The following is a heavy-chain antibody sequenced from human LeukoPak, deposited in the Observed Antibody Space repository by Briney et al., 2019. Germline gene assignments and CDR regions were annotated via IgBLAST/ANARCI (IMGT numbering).Heavy chain of an antibody. CDR3: ARASSSGPPDY. V-gene: IGHV4-59*08. Sequence: PSETLSLTCTVSGGSISDYSWSWIRQPPGKGLEWIGNLYYSGSANHNPSLKSRVTMSVDTSKNQFFLKLNSVTAADTAVYYCARASSSGPPDYWGQGTLVTVSS. CDR2: LYYSGSA. D-gene: IGHD6-19*01. J-gene: IGHJ4*02. CDR1: GGSISDYS.